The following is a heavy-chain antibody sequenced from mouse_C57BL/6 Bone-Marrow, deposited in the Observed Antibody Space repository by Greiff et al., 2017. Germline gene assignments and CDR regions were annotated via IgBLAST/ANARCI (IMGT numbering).Heavy chain of an antibody. CDR2: INPSNGGT. V-gene: IGHV1-53*01. Sequence: QVQLQQPGTELVKPGASVKLSCKASGYTFTSYWMHWVKQRPGQGLEWIGNINPSNGGTNYNEKFKSKATLTVDKSSSTAYMQLSSLTSEDSAVYYCARYRPFHYGSSYTWFAYWGQGTLVTVSA. CDR3: ARYRPFHYGSSYTWFAY. CDR1: GYTFTSYW. J-gene: IGHJ3*01. D-gene: IGHD1-1*01.